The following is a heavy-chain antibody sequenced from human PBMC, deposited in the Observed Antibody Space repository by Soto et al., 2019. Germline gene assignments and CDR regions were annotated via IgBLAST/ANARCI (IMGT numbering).Heavy chain of an antibody. J-gene: IGHJ4*02. Sequence: QVQLVQSGAEVKKPGSSMKVSCKASGGALNSYAISWVRQAPGQGLEWMGGLSPMFGTPKYAQKFQGRVTITADESTTTAYMELSSLTSDDTAVYYWARERLGWGFDYWGQGTLVTVSS. CDR2: LSPMFGTP. D-gene: IGHD6-19*01. CDR3: ARERLGWGFDY. CDR1: GGALNSYA. V-gene: IGHV1-69*12.